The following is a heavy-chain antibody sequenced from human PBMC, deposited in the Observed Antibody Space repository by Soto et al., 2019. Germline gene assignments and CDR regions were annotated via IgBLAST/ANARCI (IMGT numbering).Heavy chain of an antibody. Sequence: PGGSLRLSCAASGFTFSNAWMNWVRQAPGKGLEWVGRIKSQTNGGTDYAAPVKGRFTISRDDSKNTLYLQMNSLKTEDTAVYNCTTDSHDVVGPPLWGQGTLVTVSS. CDR1: GFTFSNAW. D-gene: IGHD3-10*02. V-gene: IGHV3-15*07. CDR2: IKSQTNGGT. J-gene: IGHJ4*02. CDR3: TTDSHDVVGPPL.